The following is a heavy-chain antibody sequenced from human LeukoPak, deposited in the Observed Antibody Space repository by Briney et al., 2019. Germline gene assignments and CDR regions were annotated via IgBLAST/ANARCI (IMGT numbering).Heavy chain of an antibody. CDR2: ISSSSSYI. Sequence: GGSLRLSCAASGFTFSSYSMNWVRQAPGKGLEWVSSISSSSSYIYYADSVKGRFTISRDNAKNSLYLQMNSLRAEDTAVYYCASLGYCSGGSCYVGNWFDPWGQGTLVTVSS. CDR1: GFTFSSYS. CDR3: ASLGYCSGGSCYVGNWFDP. J-gene: IGHJ5*02. V-gene: IGHV3-21*01. D-gene: IGHD2-15*01.